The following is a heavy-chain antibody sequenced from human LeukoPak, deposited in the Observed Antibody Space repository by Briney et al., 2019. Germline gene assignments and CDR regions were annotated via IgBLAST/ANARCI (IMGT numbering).Heavy chain of an antibody. Sequence: GRSLRLSCATSGFSFGGYALTWVRQAPGKGLEWAAVISYDGSNKYYADSVKGRFTISRDNSKNTLYLQMNSLRAEDTAVYYCAKVISGYCSGGSCFNGMDVWGQGTTVTVSS. J-gene: IGHJ6*02. CDR3: AKVISGYCSGGSCFNGMDV. D-gene: IGHD2-15*01. CDR2: ISYDGSNK. CDR1: GFSFGGYA. V-gene: IGHV3-30*18.